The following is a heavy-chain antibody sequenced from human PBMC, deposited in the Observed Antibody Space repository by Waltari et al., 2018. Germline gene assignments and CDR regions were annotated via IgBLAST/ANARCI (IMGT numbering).Heavy chain of an antibody. J-gene: IGHJ6*02. V-gene: IGHV1-69*05. CDR3: AGKNSGSYYYYYGMDV. CDR1: GGTFSSYA. D-gene: IGHD1-26*01. Sequence: QVQLVQSGAEVKKPGSSVTVSCKASGGTFSSYAIIWVRQAPGQGLEWMGGIIPIFGTANYAQKFQGRVTITTDESTSTAYMELSSLRSEDTAVYYCAGKNSGSYYYYYGMDVWGQGTTVTVSS. CDR2: IIPIFGTA.